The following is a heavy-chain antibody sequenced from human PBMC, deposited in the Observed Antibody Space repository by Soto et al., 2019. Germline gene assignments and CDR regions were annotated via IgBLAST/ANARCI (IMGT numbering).Heavy chain of an antibody. CDR3: ARTTTRRSYYDSSGKAPWYFDL. V-gene: IGHV2-26*01. CDR1: GFSLSNARMG. J-gene: IGHJ2*01. Sequence: QVTLKESGPVLVKPTETLTLTCTVSGFSLSNARMGVSWIRQPPGKALEWLAHIFSNDEKSYSTSLKSRLTISKDTSKSQVVLTMANMDPVDTATYYCARTTTRRSYYDSSGKAPWYFDLWGRGTLVTVSS. CDR2: IFSNDEK. D-gene: IGHD3-22*01.